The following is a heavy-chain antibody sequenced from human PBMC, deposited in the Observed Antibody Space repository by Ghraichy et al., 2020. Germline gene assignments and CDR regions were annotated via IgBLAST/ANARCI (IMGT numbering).Heavy chain of an antibody. Sequence: GGSLRLSCAASGFTFENYAMHWVRQTPGKGLEWVAGIRWRVGNIGYADSVRGRFTISRDDAKSSLYLQMNSLRAEDTAFYYCAKAMKQLEWSGDFDSWGQGTLVTVSS. D-gene: IGHD6-13*01. J-gene: IGHJ4*02. CDR3: AKAMKQLEWSGDFDS. CDR2: IRWRVGNI. CDR1: GFTFENYA. V-gene: IGHV3-9*01.